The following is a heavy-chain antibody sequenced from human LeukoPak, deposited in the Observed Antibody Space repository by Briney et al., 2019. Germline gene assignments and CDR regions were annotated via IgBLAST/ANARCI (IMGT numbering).Heavy chain of an antibody. CDR1: GGSFSGYH. V-gene: IGHV4-34*01. D-gene: IGHD5-18*01. CDR2: INHRGST. J-gene: IGHJ4*02. CDR3: ASTSAMVYFDY. Sequence: SETLSLTCAVYGGSFSGYHWSWIRQPPGKGLEWIGEINHRGSTNYIPSLKSRVTISVDTSRNQFSLKLSSVTAADTAVYYCASTSAMVYFDYWGQGTLVTVSS.